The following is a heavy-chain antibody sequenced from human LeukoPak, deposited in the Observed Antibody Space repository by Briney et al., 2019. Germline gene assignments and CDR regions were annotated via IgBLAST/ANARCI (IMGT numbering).Heavy chain of an antibody. CDR1: GGSISSYY. V-gene: IGHV4-4*07. CDR3: ARDGDYGDYVDY. Sequence: SETLSLTCTVSGGSISSYYWSWIRQPARKGLEWIGRIYTSGSTNYNPSLKSRVTMSVDTSKNQFSLKLSSVTAADTAVYYCARDGDYGDYVDYWGQGTLVTVSS. D-gene: IGHD4-17*01. J-gene: IGHJ4*02. CDR2: IYTSGST.